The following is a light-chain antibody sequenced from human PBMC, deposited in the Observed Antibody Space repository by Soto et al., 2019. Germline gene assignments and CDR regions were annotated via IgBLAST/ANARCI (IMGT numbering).Light chain of an antibody. CDR1: SSDVGSYNR. CDR3: SSYTDSSNYV. V-gene: IGLV2-18*02. Sequence: QSALTQPASVSGSPGQSITISCTGTSSDVGSYNRVSWYQQPPGTAPKLMIYEVSNRPSGVPDRFSGSKSGNTASLTISGLQAEDEADYYCSSYTDSSNYVFGTGTKLTVL. J-gene: IGLJ1*01. CDR2: EVS.